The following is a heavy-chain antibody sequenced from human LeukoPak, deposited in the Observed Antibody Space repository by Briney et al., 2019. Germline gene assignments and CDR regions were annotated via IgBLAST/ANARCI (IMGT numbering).Heavy chain of an antibody. CDR1: GGSICSSSYY. Sequence: RSETLSLTCTVSGGSICSSSYYWGWIRQPPGKGLEWIGSIYYSGSIYYNPSLKSRVTISVDTSKNQFSLKLKSVTAADTAVYYCARLFHPALSGNYPFDYWAREPWSPSPQ. V-gene: IGHV4-39*01. CDR3: ARLFHPALSGNYPFDY. J-gene: IGHJ4*02. CDR2: IYYSGSI. D-gene: IGHD1-26*01.